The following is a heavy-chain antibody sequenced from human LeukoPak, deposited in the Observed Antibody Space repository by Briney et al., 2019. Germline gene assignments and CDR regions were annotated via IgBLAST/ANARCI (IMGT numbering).Heavy chain of an antibody. V-gene: IGHV1-18*01. CDR2: ISAYSGNT. Sequence: ASVKVSCKASGYTFTSYGISWVRQAPGQGLEWMGWISAYSGNTNYAQKLQGRVTMTTDTSTSTAYMELRSLRSDDTAVYYCARVMRVQLLCFLHDAFDIWGQGTMVTVSS. J-gene: IGHJ3*02. CDR1: GYTFTSYG. CDR3: ARVMRVQLLCFLHDAFDI. D-gene: IGHD2-2*01.